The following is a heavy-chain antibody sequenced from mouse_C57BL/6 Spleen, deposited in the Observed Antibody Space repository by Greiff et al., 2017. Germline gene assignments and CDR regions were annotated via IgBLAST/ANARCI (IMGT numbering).Heavy chain of an antibody. Sequence: EVQVVESGGDLVKPGGSLKLSCAASGFTFSSYGMSWVRQTPDKRLEWVATISSGGSYTYYPDSVKGRFTISRDNAKNTLYLQMSSLKSEDTAMYYCARGGKTGTFYFDYWGQGTTLTVSS. J-gene: IGHJ2*01. CDR3: ARGGKTGTFYFDY. V-gene: IGHV5-6*01. CDR2: ISSGGSYT. CDR1: GFTFSSYG. D-gene: IGHD4-1*01.